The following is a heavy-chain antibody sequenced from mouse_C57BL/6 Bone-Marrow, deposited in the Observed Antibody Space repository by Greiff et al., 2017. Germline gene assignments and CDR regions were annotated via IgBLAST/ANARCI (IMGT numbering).Heavy chain of an antibody. Sequence: QVQLQQSGAELARPGASVKLSCKASGYTFTSYGISWVKQRTGQGLEWIGEIYPRSGNTYYNEKFKGKATLTADKSSSTAYMELRSLTSEDYAVYFCARIYYGVLNYFDYGGRGTTLTVSA. CDR1: GYTFTSYG. D-gene: IGHD2-1*01. CDR2: IYPRSGNT. J-gene: IGHJ2*01. V-gene: IGHV1-81*01. CDR3: ARIYYGVLNYFDY.